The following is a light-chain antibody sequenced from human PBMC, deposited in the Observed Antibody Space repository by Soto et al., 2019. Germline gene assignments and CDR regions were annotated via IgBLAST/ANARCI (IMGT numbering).Light chain of an antibody. CDR2: EGS. CDR1: SSDVGSYNL. CDR3: CSYAGSSTFV. V-gene: IGLV2-23*03. Sequence: QSALTQPASLSGSPGQSITISCTGTSSDVGSYNLVSWYQQHPGKAPKVMIYEGSKRPSGVSNRFSGSKSGNTASLTISGLQAEDEADYYCCSYAGSSTFVFGTGTKVTVL. J-gene: IGLJ1*01.